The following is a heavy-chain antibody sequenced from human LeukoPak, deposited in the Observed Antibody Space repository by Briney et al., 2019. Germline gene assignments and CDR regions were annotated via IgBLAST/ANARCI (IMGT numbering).Heavy chain of an antibody. CDR3: ARVARWLQSDGFDY. J-gene: IGHJ4*02. Sequence: PGGSLRLSWAASGFTVSSNYMSWVRKAPGKGLEWASVIYSGGSTYYADSVKGRFTISRDNSKITLYLQMNSLRAEDAAVYYCARVARWLQSDGFDYWGQGTLVTASS. V-gene: IGHV3-53*01. CDR2: IYSGGST. CDR1: GFTVSSNY. D-gene: IGHD5-24*01.